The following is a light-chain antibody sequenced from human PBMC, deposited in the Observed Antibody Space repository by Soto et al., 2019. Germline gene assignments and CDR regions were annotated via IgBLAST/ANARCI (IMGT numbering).Light chain of an antibody. J-gene: IGKJ5*01. Sequence: EIVLTQSPATLSLSPGERATLSCRASQSVSTYLAWYQQKHGQAPRLLIYDPFNRATGIPARFSGSGSGTDFTLTISSLETEDCAIYYCQQRSNWPPITFGQGTRLEIK. V-gene: IGKV3-11*01. CDR3: QQRSNWPPIT. CDR1: QSVSTY. CDR2: DPF.